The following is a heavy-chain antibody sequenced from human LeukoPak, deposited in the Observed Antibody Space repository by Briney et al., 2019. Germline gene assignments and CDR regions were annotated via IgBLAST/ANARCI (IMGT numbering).Heavy chain of an antibody. D-gene: IGHD3-3*01. CDR1: GFTFNGYS. V-gene: IGHV3-21*05. CDR3: AKAQSVRFYYYGMDV. Sequence: PGGSLRLSCAASGFTFNGYSMNWVRQAPGKGLEWISFIRHDSSDIYYADSVKGRFTISRDNSKNALYLQMNSLRAEDTAVYYCAKAQSVRFYYYGMDVWGQGTTVTVSS. CDR2: IRHDSSDI. J-gene: IGHJ6*02.